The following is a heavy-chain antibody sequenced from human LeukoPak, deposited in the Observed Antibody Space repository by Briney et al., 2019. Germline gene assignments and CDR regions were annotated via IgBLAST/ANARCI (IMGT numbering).Heavy chain of an antibody. V-gene: IGHV3-30-3*01. CDR1: GFTFSSYA. D-gene: IGHD5-18*01. J-gene: IGHJ5*02. CDR3: AREGIQLWFGGVGDWFDP. Sequence: PGGSLRLSCAASGFTFSSYAMHWVRQAPGKGLEWVAIISYDGSNKYYADSVKGRFTISRDNYKNTLYLQMNSLRAEDTAVYYCAREGIQLWFGGVGDWFDPWGQGTLVTVSS. CDR2: ISYDGSNK.